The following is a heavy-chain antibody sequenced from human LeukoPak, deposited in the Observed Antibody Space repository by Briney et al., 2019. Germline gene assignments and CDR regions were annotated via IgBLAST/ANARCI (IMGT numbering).Heavy chain of an antibody. J-gene: IGHJ4*02. Sequence: GGSLEISCQGSGYRFTSYWSGGGRQVPGKGRGGMGIIYPGDSDTRYSPSFQGQVTTSAAKSISTAYLQWSSLKASDTAMYYCARHTLYRSSWSPPGDWGQGTLVTVSS. D-gene: IGHD6-13*01. CDR3: ARHTLYRSSWSPPGD. CDR2: IYPGDSDT. V-gene: IGHV5-51*01. CDR1: GYRFTSYW.